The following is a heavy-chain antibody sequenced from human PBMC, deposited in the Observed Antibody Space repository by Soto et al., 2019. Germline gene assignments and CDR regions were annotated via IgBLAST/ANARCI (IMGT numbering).Heavy chain of an antibody. CDR3: ARDREDGRITIFGVVIRPYYHYGMDV. D-gene: IGHD3-3*01. CDR2: ISSSSSYI. V-gene: IGHV3-21*01. J-gene: IGHJ6*02. CDR1: GFTFSSYS. Sequence: GGSLRLSCAASGFTFSSYSMNWVRQAPGKGLEWVSSISSSSSYIYYADSVKGRFTISRDNAKNSLYLQMNSLRAEDTAVYYCARDREDGRITIFGVVIRPYYHYGMDVWGQGTTVTVSS.